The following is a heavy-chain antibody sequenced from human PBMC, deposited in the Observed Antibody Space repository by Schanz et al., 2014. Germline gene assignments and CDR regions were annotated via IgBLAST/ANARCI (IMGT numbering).Heavy chain of an antibody. J-gene: IGHJ4*02. D-gene: IGHD3-9*01. CDR2: TNGDGTNA. V-gene: IGHV3-74*01. CDR1: GFTLSSYW. Sequence: EVKLVESGGGAVRPGGSLRLSCAASGFTLSSYWMHWVRQVPGKGLEWVSCTNGDGTNAKYADSVKGRFTISRDNAKISLYLQMNSLRAEDTAVYYCAKQIHYDILTVTRNWGQGALVTVSS. CDR3: AKQIHYDILTVTRN.